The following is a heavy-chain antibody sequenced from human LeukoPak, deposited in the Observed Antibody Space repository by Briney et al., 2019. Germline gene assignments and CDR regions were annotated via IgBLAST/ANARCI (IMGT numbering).Heavy chain of an antibody. CDR1: GFTFSSYA. J-gene: IGHJ4*02. Sequence: PGGSLRLSCAASGFTFSSYAMSWVRQAPGKGLEWVSGISGSGGSTYNADSVKGRFTISRDNSKNTLYLQMNSLRAEDTALYYCAKDGMGIAVAGTIFDYWGQGTLVTVS. CDR3: AKDGMGIAVAGTIFDY. D-gene: IGHD6-19*01. V-gene: IGHV3-23*01. CDR2: ISGSGGST.